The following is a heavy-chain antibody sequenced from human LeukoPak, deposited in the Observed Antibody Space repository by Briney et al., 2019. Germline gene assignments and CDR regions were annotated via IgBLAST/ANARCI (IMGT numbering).Heavy chain of an antibody. CDR3: TSIVGATTTLDY. J-gene: IGHJ4*02. V-gene: IGHV3-73*01. CDR1: GFTFSGSA. D-gene: IGHD1-26*01. Sequence: GGSLRLSCAASGFTFSGSAMHWVRQASGKGLEWVGRIRSRANSYATAYAASVKGRFTISRDDSKNTAYLQMNSLKTEDTAVYYCTSIVGATTTLDYWGQGTLVTVSS. CDR2: IRSRANSYAT.